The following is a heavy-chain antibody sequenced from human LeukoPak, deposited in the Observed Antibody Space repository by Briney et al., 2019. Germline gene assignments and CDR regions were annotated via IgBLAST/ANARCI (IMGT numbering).Heavy chain of an antibody. CDR1: GYTFTGYY. Sequence: GASVKVSCKASGYTFTGYYIHWVRQAPGQGLEWMGWINPNSGGTNYAQKFQGRVTMTRDTSISTAYMELSRLRSDDTAVYYCARDVGATGGFDYWGQGALVTVSS. J-gene: IGHJ4*02. D-gene: IGHD1-26*01. CDR3: ARDVGATGGFDY. V-gene: IGHV1-2*02. CDR2: INPNSGGT.